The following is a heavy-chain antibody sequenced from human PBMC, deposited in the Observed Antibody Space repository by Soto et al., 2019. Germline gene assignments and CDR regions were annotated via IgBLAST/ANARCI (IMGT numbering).Heavy chain of an antibody. D-gene: IGHD1-7*01. J-gene: IGHJ6*03. CDR3: GGTTSIQWYYMDV. Sequence: QVQLQQSGPGLVKPSQTLSLTCAISGDSVSSNSAAWNWIRRSPSGGLEWLGRTYYRSRWYNDYAVSVRSRITINPDTSKNQFSLHLNSVTPEDTAVYYCGGTTSIQWYYMDVWGKGTTVTVSS. CDR1: GDSVSSNSAA. V-gene: IGHV6-1*01. CDR2: TYYRSRWYN.